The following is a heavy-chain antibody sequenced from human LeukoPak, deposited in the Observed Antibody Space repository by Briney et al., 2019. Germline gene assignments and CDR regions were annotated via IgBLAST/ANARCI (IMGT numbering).Heavy chain of an antibody. J-gene: IGHJ5*01. D-gene: IGHD5-12*01. CDR3: ARGRYSGYDYVLDS. CDR1: GFTFSSYG. CDR2: ISYDGSNK. Sequence: GWSLRHSCAATGFTFSSYGMHWVRQAPGKGLEWVAVISYDGSNKYYADSVKGRVTISRDNSKSTLYLRITSLRDGDTAVYICARGRYSGYDYVLDSWGQGTLVTVSS. V-gene: IGHV3-30*03.